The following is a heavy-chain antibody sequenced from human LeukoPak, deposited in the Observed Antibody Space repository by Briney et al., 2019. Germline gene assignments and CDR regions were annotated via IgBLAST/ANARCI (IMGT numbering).Heavy chain of an antibody. D-gene: IGHD2/OR15-2a*01. CDR3: SRTIVIGSPFFDY. V-gene: IGHV4-30-4*01. CDR1: GGSISSGDHY. CDR2: IYYSGTT. J-gene: IGHJ4*02. Sequence: PSETLSLTCTVFGGSISSGDHYWSWIRQPPGKGLEWIGYIYYSGTTYYNPSLKSRATISVDTSKNQFSLKLSSVTAADTAVYYCSRTIVIGSPFFDYWGQGILVTVSS.